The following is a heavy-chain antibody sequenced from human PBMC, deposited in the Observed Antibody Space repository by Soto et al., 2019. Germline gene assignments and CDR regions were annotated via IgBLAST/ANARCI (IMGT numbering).Heavy chain of an antibody. CDR2: IIPIFGTA. Sequence: SVRFSCRAFGGNFSSYAISWVRQAPGQGLEWMGGIIPIFGTANYAQKFQGRVTITADESTSTAYMELSSLRSEDTAVYYCARGVVSSSWYYYYGMDVWGQGTTVTVSS. CDR3: ARGVVSSSWYYYYGMDV. CDR1: GGNFSSYA. D-gene: IGHD6-13*01. J-gene: IGHJ6*02. V-gene: IGHV1-69*13.